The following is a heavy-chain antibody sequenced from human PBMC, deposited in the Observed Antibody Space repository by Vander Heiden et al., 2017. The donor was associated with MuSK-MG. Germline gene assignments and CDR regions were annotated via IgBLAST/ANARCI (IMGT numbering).Heavy chain of an antibody. V-gene: IGHV4-39*01. CDR3: ASASPEFMVRGVIIRVPYFQH. CDR1: AGSISSSSYY. D-gene: IGHD3-10*01. J-gene: IGHJ1*01. Sequence: QLQLQESGPGLVQPSQTLSLPCTVSAGSISSSSYYWGGIRQPPGKGLEWIGSIYYSGSTYYNPPLKSRVTISVDTSKNQFSLKLSSGTAADTAVYYCASASPEFMVRGVIIRVPYFQHWGQGTLVTVSS. CDR2: IYYSGST.